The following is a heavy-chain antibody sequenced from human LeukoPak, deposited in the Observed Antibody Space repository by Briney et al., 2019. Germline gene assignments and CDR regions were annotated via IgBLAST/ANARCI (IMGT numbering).Heavy chain of an antibody. D-gene: IGHD2-2*02. Sequence: ASVKVSCKASGYTFTSYGISWVRQATGQGLEWMGWISAYNGNTNYAQKLQGRVTMTTDTSTSTAYMELRSLRSDDTAVYYCARTPPYTVYISYYGMDVWGQGTTVTVSS. J-gene: IGHJ6*02. CDR1: GYTFTSYG. V-gene: IGHV1-18*01. CDR2: ISAYNGNT. CDR3: ARTPPYTVYISYYGMDV.